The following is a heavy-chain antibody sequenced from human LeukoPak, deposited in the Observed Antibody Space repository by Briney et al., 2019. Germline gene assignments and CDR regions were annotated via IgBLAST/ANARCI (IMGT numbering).Heavy chain of an antibody. CDR1: GLTFDDYA. D-gene: IGHD5-18*01. CDR2: IKQDGSEK. V-gene: IGHV3-7*01. CDR3: WIQLSGIDY. Sequence: GGSLRLSCAASGLTFDDYAMHWVRQAPGKGLEWVANIKQDGSEKYYVDSVKGRFTISRDNAKNSLYLQMNSLRAEDTAVYYCWIQLSGIDYWGQGTLVTVSS. J-gene: IGHJ4*02.